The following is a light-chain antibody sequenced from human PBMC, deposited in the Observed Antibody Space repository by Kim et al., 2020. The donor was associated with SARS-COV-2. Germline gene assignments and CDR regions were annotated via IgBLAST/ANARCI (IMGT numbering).Light chain of an antibody. J-gene: IGLJ1*01. Sequence: SVLTQPPSASGTPGQRVTISCSGSSSNIGNNTVNWYQQLPGTAPKLLIYSDYQRASGVPDRFSGSRSGTSASLAISGLLSEDEADYYCAVWDESLRGRLFGTGTKVTVL. CDR2: SDY. CDR3: AVWDESLRGRL. V-gene: IGLV1-44*01. CDR1: SSNIGNNT.